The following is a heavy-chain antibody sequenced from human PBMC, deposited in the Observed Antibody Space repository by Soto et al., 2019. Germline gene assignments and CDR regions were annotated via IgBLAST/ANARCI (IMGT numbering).Heavy chain of an antibody. J-gene: IGHJ4*02. V-gene: IGHV2-5*02. CDR2: IYWDDDK. CDR1: GFSFTTDGMG. D-gene: IGHD6-13*01. CDR3: APLYWAASGTRYYFDY. Sequence: QITLKESGPTLVKPTQTLTLTCTFSGFSFTTDGMGVGWIRQPPGKALEWLALIYWDDDKRYSPSLKSRLTITKDTSRSKVVLTLTNMDPADTATYYCAPLYWAASGTRYYFDYWGQGTLVTGSS.